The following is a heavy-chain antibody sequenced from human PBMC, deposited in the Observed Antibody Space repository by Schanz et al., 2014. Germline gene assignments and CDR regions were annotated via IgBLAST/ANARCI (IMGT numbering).Heavy chain of an antibody. J-gene: IGHJ3*02. V-gene: IGHV3-23*01. CDR1: GFSFTTYA. CDR3: AKVGVGELRAFDI. D-gene: IGHD3-10*01. Sequence: EVQLLESGGGLEQPGGSLRLSCASSGFSFTTYAMSWVRPDPGKGLDWVASISSGGGSTYYADSVKGRFTITRDNSKNTLYLQMNSLRAEDTAVYYCAKVGVGELRAFDIWGQGTMVTVSS. CDR2: ISSGGGST.